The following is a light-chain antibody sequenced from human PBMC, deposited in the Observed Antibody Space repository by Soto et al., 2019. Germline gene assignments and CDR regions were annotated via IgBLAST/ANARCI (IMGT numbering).Light chain of an antibody. CDR2: EGT. J-gene: IGLJ1*01. CDR1: SSNVGSYNL. V-gene: IGLV2-23*01. CDR3: FSYAGNSVYV. Sequence: QSVLTKPASVSGSPGQSITISCTGTSSNVGSYNLVSWFQQLPGKVPKLMIYEGTKRPSGVSDRFSGSRSGNTASLTISGLQAEDEADYYCFSYAGNSVYVFGTGTKGTVL.